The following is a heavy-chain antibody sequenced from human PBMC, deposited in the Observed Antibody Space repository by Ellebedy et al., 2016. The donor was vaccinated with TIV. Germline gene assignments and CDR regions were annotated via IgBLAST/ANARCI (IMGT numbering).Heavy chain of an antibody. D-gene: IGHD2-8*01. CDR3: TREDTKPFDC. Sequence: GESLKISXAASGFSFSDSSIHWVRQASGKGLEWVGCIRSRTNNYATAYAESVKGRFTISRDDSKNTAYLQMDSLKSDDTAVYFCTREDTKPFDCWGQGILVIVSA. J-gene: IGHJ4*02. CDR1: GFSFSDSS. V-gene: IGHV3-73*01. CDR2: IRSRTNNYAT.